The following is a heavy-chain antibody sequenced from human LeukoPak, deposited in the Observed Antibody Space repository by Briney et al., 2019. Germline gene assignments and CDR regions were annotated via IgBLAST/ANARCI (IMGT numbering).Heavy chain of an antibody. CDR2: IYTSGST. CDR1: GGSISSYY. D-gene: IGHD3-22*01. J-gene: IGHJ3*02. V-gene: IGHV4-4*07. CDR3: ARVPYYYDSSGYPCGAFDI. Sequence: SETLSLTCTVSGGSISSYYWSWIRQPAGKGLEWIGRIYTSGSTNYNPSLKSRVTMSVDTSKNQFSLKLSSVTAADTAVYYCARVPYYYDSSGYPCGAFDIWGQGTMVTVSS.